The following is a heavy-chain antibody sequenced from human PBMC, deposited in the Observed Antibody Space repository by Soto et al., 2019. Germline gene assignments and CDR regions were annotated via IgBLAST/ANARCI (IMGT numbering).Heavy chain of an antibody. Sequence: SETLSLTCAVYGGSFSGYYWSWIRQPPGKGLEWIGEINHSGSTNYNPSLKSRVTISVEXXXXXXXXXXXXXXXADTXXXXXXXXXXXXXXXYCSGGSCYRSWFDPWGQGTLVTVSS. D-gene: IGHD2-15*01. CDR1: GGSFSGYY. J-gene: IGHJ5*02. CDR3: XXXXXXXXXXYCSGGSCYRSWFDP. CDR2: INHSGST. V-gene: IGHV4-34*01.